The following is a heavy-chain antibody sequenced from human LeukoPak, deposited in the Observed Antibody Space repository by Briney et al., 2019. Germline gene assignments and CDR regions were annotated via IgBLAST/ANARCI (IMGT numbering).Heavy chain of an antibody. Sequence: AASVKVSCKASGGTFSSYAISWVRQAPGQGLEWMGWINPNSGGTNYAQKFQGRVTMTRDTSISTAYMELSRLRSDDTAVYYCARDLPSAVAGTTPGDYWGQGTLVTVSS. CDR3: ARDLPSAVAGTTPGDY. J-gene: IGHJ4*02. V-gene: IGHV1-2*02. CDR2: INPNSGGT. D-gene: IGHD6-19*01. CDR1: GGTFSSYA.